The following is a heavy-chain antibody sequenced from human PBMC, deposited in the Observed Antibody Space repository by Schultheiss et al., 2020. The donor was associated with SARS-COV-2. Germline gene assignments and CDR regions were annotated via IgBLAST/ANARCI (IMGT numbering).Heavy chain of an antibody. D-gene: IGHD5-12*01. CDR2: ISAGNGNT. V-gene: IGHV1-18*01. Sequence: ASVKVSCKASGYTFTSYGISWVRQAPGQGLEWMGWISAGNGNTKYSQKFQGRVTITRDMSTSTAYMELSSLRSEDTAVYYCATRDSGYDYYYYYGMDVWGQGTTVTVSS. CDR3: ATRDSGYDYYYYYGMDV. CDR1: GYTFTSYG. J-gene: IGHJ6*02.